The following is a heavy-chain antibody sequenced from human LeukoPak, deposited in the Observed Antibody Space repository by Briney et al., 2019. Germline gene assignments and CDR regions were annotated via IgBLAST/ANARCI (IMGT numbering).Heavy chain of an antibody. J-gene: IGHJ5*02. CDR3: ARGVRYCSGGSCSNWFDP. Sequence: SETLSLTCTVSGGSISSYYWSWIRQPPGKGLEWIGYIYYSGSTNYNPSLKSRVTISVDTSKNQFSLKLSSVTAADTAVYYCARGVRYCSGGSCSNWFDPWGQGTLVTVSS. V-gene: IGHV4-59*01. CDR1: GGSISSYY. CDR2: IYYSGST. D-gene: IGHD2-15*01.